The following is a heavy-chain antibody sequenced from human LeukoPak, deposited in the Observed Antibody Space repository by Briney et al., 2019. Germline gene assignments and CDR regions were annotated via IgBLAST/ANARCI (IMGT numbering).Heavy chain of an antibody. Sequence: ASVRVSCKASGYTFTGYYMHWVRQAPGQGLEWMGWINPNSGGTNYAQKFQGRVTMTRDTSISTAYMELSRLRSDDTAVYYCARVQVVPAAANWFDPWGQGTLVTVYS. CDR2: INPNSGGT. V-gene: IGHV1-2*02. D-gene: IGHD2-2*01. CDR1: GYTFTGYY. CDR3: ARVQVVPAAANWFDP. J-gene: IGHJ5*02.